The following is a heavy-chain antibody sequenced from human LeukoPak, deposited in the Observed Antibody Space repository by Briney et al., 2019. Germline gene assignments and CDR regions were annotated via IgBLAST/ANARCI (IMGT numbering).Heavy chain of an antibody. J-gene: IGHJ4*02. CDR3: ARADYSSGYYFDY. CDR1: GFTFSSYW. Sequence: GSLRLSCAASGFTFSSYWMSWVRQAPGKGLEWVANIKQDGSEKYYVDSVKGRFTISRDNAKNSPYLQMNSLRAEVTAVYYCARADYSSGYYFDYWGQGTLVTVSS. V-gene: IGHV3-7*01. D-gene: IGHD3-22*01. CDR2: IKQDGSEK.